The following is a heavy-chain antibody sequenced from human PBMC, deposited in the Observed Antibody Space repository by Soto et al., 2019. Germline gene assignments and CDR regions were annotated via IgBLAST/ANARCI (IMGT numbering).Heavy chain of an antibody. CDR1: GYTFSDYY. CDR3: AREPATAKPEGVDF. J-gene: IGHJ4*02. V-gene: IGHV1-2*02. D-gene: IGHD1-1*01. Sequence: ASVKVSCKASGYTFSDYYIHWVRQAPGQGLEWMVWINPNSGGTKYAPKFQGGVTMTRDTSITTAYMELSRLRSGDTAVYYCAREPATAKPEGVDFWGQGTLVTVYS. CDR2: INPNSGGT.